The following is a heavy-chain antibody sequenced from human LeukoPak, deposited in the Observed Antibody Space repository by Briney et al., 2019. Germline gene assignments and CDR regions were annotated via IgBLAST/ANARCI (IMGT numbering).Heavy chain of an antibody. D-gene: IGHD3-10*01. Sequence: PSETLSLTCTVSGGSIRNSSFYWGWIRQPPGKGLEWIGSIYYSGSTYYNPSLKTRVTMSVDTSKNQFSRKLSSVTATDTAMYFCATQSRDYYDSGSYYSWFDPWGQGTLVTVSS. V-gene: IGHV4-39*01. J-gene: IGHJ5*02. CDR1: GGSIRNSSFY. CDR3: ATQSRDYYDSGSYYSWFDP. CDR2: IYYSGST.